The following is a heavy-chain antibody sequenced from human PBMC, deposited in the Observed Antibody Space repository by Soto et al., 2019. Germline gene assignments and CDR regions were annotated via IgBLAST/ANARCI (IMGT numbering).Heavy chain of an antibody. D-gene: IGHD6-19*01. J-gene: IGHJ4*01. V-gene: IGHV3-48*02. CDR3: ARRRPEFGVSAAVEDYFKY. Sequence: GGSLRLSCAASGFTFSSYSMNWVRQAPGKGLEWVSYISSSSSTIYYADSVKGRFTISRDNAKNSLYLQMNSLRDEDTAVYYCARRRPEFGVSAAVEDYFKYWRQGTLVTVSS. CDR1: GFTFSSYS. CDR2: ISSSSSTI.